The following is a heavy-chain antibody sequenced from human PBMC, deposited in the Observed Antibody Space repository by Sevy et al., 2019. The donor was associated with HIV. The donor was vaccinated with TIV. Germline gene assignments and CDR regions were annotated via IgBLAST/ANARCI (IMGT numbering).Heavy chain of an antibody. V-gene: IGHV4-59*01. CDR3: AGESVAGTDY. CDR2: IYYSGNT. D-gene: IGHD6-19*01. J-gene: IGHJ4*02. CDR1: VGSISSYY. Sequence: SETLSLTCTVSVGSISSYYLSWIRQPPGKGLEWIGYIYYSGNTNYNPSLKSRVTISVDTSKNQFSLQLSSVTAADTAVYYCAGESVAGTDYWGQGTLVTVSS.